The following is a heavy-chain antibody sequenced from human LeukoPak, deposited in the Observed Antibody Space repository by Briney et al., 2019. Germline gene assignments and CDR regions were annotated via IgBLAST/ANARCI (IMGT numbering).Heavy chain of an antibody. J-gene: IGHJ4*02. CDR3: ARVGSSGYYPFDY. CDR1: GYTITSYA. Sequence: ASVKVSCKASGYTITSYAMHWVRQAPGQRLEWMGWINAGNGNTKYSQKFQGRVTITRDTSASTAYMELSSLRSEDTAVYYCARVGSSGYYPFDYWGQGTLVTVSS. V-gene: IGHV1-3*01. CDR2: INAGNGNT. D-gene: IGHD3-22*01.